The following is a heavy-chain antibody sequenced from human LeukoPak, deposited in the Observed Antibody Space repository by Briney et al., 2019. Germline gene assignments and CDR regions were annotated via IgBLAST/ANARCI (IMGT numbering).Heavy chain of an antibody. Sequence: GGSLRLSCAASGFTFSNAWMSWVRQAPGKGLEWVGRIKSKTDGGTTDYAAPVKGRFTISRDDSNNTLYLQMNSLKTEDTAVYYCTTGYCSSTSCYDYWGQGTLVTVSS. J-gene: IGHJ4*02. V-gene: IGHV3-15*01. D-gene: IGHD2-2*01. CDR3: TTGYCSSTSCYDY. CDR1: GFTFSNAW. CDR2: IKSKTDGGTT.